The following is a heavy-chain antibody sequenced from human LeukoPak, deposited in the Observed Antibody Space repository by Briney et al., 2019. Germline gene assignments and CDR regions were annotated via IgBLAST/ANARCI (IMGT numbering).Heavy chain of an antibody. V-gene: IGHV3-74*01. CDR3: ARGAGGSGTASDY. CDR2: INSDGSST. J-gene: IGHJ4*02. D-gene: IGHD3-10*01. CDR1: GFTFDDYA. Sequence: GGSLRLSCAASGFTFDDYAMHWVRQAPGKGLVWVSRINSDGSSTNYADSVKGRFTISRDNAKNTLHLQMNSLRAEDTAVYYCARGAGGSGTASDYWGQGTLVTVSS.